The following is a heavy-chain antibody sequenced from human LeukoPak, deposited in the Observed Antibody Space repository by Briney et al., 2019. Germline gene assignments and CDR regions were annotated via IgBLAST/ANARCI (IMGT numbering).Heavy chain of an antibody. V-gene: IGHV3-7*04. CDR1: GFTFNNYR. Sequence: GGSLRLSCSASGFTFNNYRMSWVRQAPGKGLEWVAGIKQDGSEKYYVDSVKGRFTISRDNAESSQYLQMSSLRAEDTAVYYCARSSGWGFDYWGQGTLVTVSS. D-gene: IGHD6-19*01. CDR3: ARSSGWGFDY. J-gene: IGHJ4*02. CDR2: IKQDGSEK.